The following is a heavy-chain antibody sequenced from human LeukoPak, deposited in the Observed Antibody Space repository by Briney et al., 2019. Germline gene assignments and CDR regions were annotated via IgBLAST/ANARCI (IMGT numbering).Heavy chain of an antibody. CDR2: INPNSGGT. CDR1: GYTFTGHY. J-gene: IGHJ5*02. D-gene: IGHD6-13*01. Sequence: ASVKVSCKASGYTFTGHYMHWVRQAPGQGLEWMGWINPNSGGTNYAQKFQGWVTMTRDTSISTAYMELSRLRSDDTAVYYCARGGEYSSSWYWFDPWGQGTLVTVSS. V-gene: IGHV1-2*04. CDR3: ARGGEYSSSWYWFDP.